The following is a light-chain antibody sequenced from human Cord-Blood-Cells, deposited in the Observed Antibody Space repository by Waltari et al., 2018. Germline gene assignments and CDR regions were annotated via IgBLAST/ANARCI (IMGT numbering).Light chain of an antibody. CDR3: QQYDNLSIT. CDR2: DAT. CDR1: QDISNY. Sequence: DIQMTQSPSSLSASVGDRVTITCQASQDISNYLNLYQHKPGKAPKLLIYDATNLETGVPSRFSGSGSGTDFTFTISSLQPEDIATYYCQQYDNLSITFGQGTRLEIK. V-gene: IGKV1-33*01. J-gene: IGKJ5*01.